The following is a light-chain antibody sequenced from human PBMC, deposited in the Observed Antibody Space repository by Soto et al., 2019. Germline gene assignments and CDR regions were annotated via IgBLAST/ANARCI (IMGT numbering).Light chain of an antibody. Sequence: EIVLTQSPGTLSLSPGERATLSCRASQSVSSSYLAWYQQKPGQAPRLLIYDASSRATGIPDRFSGSGSGTDFTLTISRLEPEDFAVYYFQQFVSSRTFGQGTKVDIK. CDR1: QSVSSSY. CDR2: DAS. CDR3: QQFVSSRT. J-gene: IGKJ1*01. V-gene: IGKV3-20*01.